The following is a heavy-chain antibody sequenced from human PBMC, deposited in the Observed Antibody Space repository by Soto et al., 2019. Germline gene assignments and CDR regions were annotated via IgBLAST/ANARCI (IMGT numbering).Heavy chain of an antibody. J-gene: IGHJ6*02. CDR1: GGSISSSF. D-gene: IGHD5-18*01. Sequence: SETLSLTCSVSGGSISSSFWSWIRQPPGKELKWIGYISYSGSTTYNPSLKSRITLSVDTSKNQFSLRVASVTAADTAVYYCARGHRAMEYYYYYGMDVWGQGTTVTVSS. CDR2: ISYSGST. CDR3: ARGHRAMEYYYYYGMDV. V-gene: IGHV4-59*01.